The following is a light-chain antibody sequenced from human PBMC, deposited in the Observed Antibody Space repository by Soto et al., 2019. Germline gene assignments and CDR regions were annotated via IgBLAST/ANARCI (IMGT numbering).Light chain of an antibody. J-gene: IGKJ1*01. CDR3: QQYYRYPWT. CDR1: QTINSF. CDR2: DAS. Sequence: DIQMTQSPSTLSASVGDRVTITCRARQTINSFLAWYQQTPGKAPKLLIYDASSLQSGVPSRFSGGGSGTEFTLTISSLQPDDFAAFHCQQYYRYPWTFGQGTKVDIK. V-gene: IGKV1-5*01.